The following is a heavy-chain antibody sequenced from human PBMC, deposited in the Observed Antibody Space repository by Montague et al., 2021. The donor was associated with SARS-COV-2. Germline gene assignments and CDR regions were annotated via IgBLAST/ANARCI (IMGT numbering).Heavy chain of an antibody. V-gene: IGHV4-39*01. D-gene: IGHD4-17*01. CDR3: ARQPGRGFVVTRFETYFDY. CDR1: GDPISSSSYY. J-gene: IGHJ4*02. CDR2: INYNGRT. Sequence: SETLSLTCTVSGDPISSSSYYWGWIRQSQGRGLEWIGSINYNGRTYYNPSLKSRVTISADAPKDQLSLKLVSMTAADTAVYYCARQPGRGFVVTRFETYFDYWGQGSLSSSPQ.